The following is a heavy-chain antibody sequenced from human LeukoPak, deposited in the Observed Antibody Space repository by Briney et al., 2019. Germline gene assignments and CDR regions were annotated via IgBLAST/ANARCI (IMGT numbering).Heavy chain of an antibody. V-gene: IGHV3-21*01. CDR1: GFTFSSYS. CDR3: ARVPQLGHGNFDY. CDR2: ISSSSSYI. J-gene: IGHJ4*02. D-gene: IGHD6-13*01. Sequence: GGSLRLSCAASGFTFSSYSMNWVRQAPGKGLEWVSSISSSSSYIYYADSVKGRFTISRDNAKNSLYLQRNSLRAEDTAVYYCARVPQLGHGNFDYWGQGTLVTVSS.